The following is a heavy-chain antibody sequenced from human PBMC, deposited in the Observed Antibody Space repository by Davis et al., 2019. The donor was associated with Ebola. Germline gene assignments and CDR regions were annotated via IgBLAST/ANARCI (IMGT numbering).Heavy chain of an antibody. CDR2: ISYDGSNK. J-gene: IGHJ4*02. CDR1: GFTFSSYG. Sequence: GESLKISCAASGFTFSSYGMHWVRQAPGKGLEWVAVISYDGSNKYYADSVKGRFTISRDNSKNTLYLQMNSLRAEDTAVYYCAKDPNGDSSGYYDYWGQGTLVTVSS. V-gene: IGHV3-30*18. CDR3: AKDPNGDSSGYYDY. D-gene: IGHD3-22*01.